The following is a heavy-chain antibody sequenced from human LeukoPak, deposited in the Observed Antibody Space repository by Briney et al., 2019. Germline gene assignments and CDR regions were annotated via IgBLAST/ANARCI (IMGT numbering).Heavy chain of an antibody. CDR3: ARDMDSERYYYYYGMDV. CDR2: IIPIFGTA. J-gene: IGHJ6*04. D-gene: IGHD3/OR15-3a*01. V-gene: IGHV1-69*13. CDR1: VGTFSSYA. Sequence: ASVTVSCKASVGTFSSYAISWVRQAPGQGLEWMGGIIPIFGTANYAQKFQGRVTITADESTSTAYMEVSSLRAEDTAVYYCARDMDSERYYYYYGMDVWGKGTTVTVSS.